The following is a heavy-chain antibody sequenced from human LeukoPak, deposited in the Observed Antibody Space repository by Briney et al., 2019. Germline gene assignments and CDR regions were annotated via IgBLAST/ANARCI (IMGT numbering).Heavy chain of an antibody. CDR2: ISGSGGST. D-gene: IGHD3-10*01. CDR1: GFTFSSYA. CDR3: AKAMVRGVPYEYFQH. Sequence: PGGSLRLSSAASGFTFSSYAMSWVRQAPGKGLEWVSAISGSGGSTNYADSVKGRFTISRDNSKNTLYLQMNSLRAEDTAVYYCAKAMVRGVPYEYFQHWGQGTLVTVSS. V-gene: IGHV3-23*01. J-gene: IGHJ1*01.